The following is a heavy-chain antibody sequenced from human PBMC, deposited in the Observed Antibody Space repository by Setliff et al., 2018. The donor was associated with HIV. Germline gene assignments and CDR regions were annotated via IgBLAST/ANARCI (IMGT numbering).Heavy chain of an antibody. J-gene: IGHJ4*02. CDR3: AKDPPGFSHFLDY. CDR2: ISSDGSDK. Sequence: GGSLRLSCAASEFIFSRYAIYWVRQAPGKGLEWVAVISSDGSDKYYADSVKGRFTISRDNSKNTLYLQMTGLRVEDTAVYFCAKDPPGFSHFLDYWGQGAVVTVSS. V-gene: IGHV3-30*07. CDR1: EFIFSRYA.